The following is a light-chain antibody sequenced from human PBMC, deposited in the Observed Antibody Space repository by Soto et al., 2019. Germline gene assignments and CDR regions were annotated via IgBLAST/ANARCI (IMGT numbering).Light chain of an antibody. CDR2: RNN. Sequence: QPVLTQPPSASGTPGQRVTISCSGSSSNIGSNYVYWYQQLPGTAPKLLIYRNNKRPSGVPDRFSGSKAGTSASLDISGLRSEDEADYYCAAWDDSLSGPLFGGGTKLTVL. J-gene: IGLJ2*01. CDR1: SSNIGSNY. CDR3: AAWDDSLSGPL. V-gene: IGLV1-47*01.